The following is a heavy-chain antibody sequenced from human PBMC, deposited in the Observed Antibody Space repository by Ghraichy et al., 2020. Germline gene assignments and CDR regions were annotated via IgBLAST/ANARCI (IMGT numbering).Heavy chain of an antibody. V-gene: IGHV4-34*01. Sequence: SETLSLTWAVYGGSFSGYYWSWIRQPPGKGLEWIGKINHSGSTNYNPSLKSRVTISVDTSKNQFSLKLNSVTAADTAVYYCASLDSSGYYGINYYGMDAWGQGTTVTVSS. CDR3: ASLDSSGYYGINYYGMDA. CDR1: GGSFSGYY. J-gene: IGHJ6*02. D-gene: IGHD3-22*01. CDR2: INHSGST.